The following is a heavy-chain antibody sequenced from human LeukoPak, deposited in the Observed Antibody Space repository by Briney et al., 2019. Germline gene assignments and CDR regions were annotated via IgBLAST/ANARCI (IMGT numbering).Heavy chain of an antibody. CDR1: GGSFSGYY. CDR2: INHSGST. J-gene: IGHJ4*02. Sequence: PSETLSLTCAVYGGSFSGYYWSWIRQPPGKGLEWIGEINHSGSTNYNPSLKSRVTISVDTSKNQFSLKLSSVTAADTAVYYCARSLSRSPFYYFDYWGQGTLVTVSS. V-gene: IGHV4-34*01. CDR3: ARSLSRSPFYYFDY. D-gene: IGHD2-2*01.